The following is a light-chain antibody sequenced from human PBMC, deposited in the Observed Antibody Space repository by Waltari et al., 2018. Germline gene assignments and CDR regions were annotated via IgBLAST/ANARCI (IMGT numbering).Light chain of an antibody. V-gene: IGKV3-11*01. Sequence: DIVLTQSPATLSLSPGERVTLSCRASQSINNYLAWYKQRPGQAPRLLIYDASNRATGIPARFSGSGSGTDFTLTISSLEPEDFAVYYCQQRRDWPLTFGGGTTVDIK. CDR3: QQRRDWPLT. CDR1: QSINNY. CDR2: DAS. J-gene: IGKJ4*01.